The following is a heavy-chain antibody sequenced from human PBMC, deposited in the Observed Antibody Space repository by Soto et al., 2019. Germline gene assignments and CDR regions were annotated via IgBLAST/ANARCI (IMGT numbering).Heavy chain of an antibody. D-gene: IGHD4-17*01. CDR1: GYTFTSYA. J-gene: IGHJ6*02. V-gene: IGHV1-3*01. CDR2: INAGSGNT. CDR3: ARERFHYYYGMDV. Sequence: ASVKVSCKASGYTFTSYAMHWVRQAPGQRLEWMGWINAGSGNTKYSQKFQGRVTITRDTSASTAYMELSSLRSEDTAVYYCARERFHYYYGMDVWGQGTTVTVSS.